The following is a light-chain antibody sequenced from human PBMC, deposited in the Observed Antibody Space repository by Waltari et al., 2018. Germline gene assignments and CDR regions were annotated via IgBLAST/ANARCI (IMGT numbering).Light chain of an antibody. CDR1: QSISNW. CDR3: QQFKSFPFT. V-gene: IGKV1-5*03. J-gene: IGKJ4*01. Sequence: DIQMTQSPSTLSASVGDRVTITCRASQSISNWLAWYQQKPGKAPNLLNYKASSLESGVPSRFSGGGSGTDFTLTISSLQPDDFATYYCQQFKSFPFTFGGGTKVEVK. CDR2: KAS.